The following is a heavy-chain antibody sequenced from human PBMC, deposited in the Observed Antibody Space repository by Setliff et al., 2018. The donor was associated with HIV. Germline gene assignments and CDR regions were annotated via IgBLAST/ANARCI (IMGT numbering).Heavy chain of an antibody. CDR2: IRSKASAYAT. CDR3: AKAIDRTGLHFDY. J-gene: IGHJ4*02. Sequence: GGSLRLSCAASGFTFSASAIHWVRQASGKGPEWVGHIRSKASAYATASAASVKGRFTVSRDDSSDTAYLHMSNLKSEDTAVYYCAKAIDRTGLHFDYWGQGTLVTVSS. V-gene: IGHV3-73*01. CDR1: GFTFSASA. D-gene: IGHD1-1*01.